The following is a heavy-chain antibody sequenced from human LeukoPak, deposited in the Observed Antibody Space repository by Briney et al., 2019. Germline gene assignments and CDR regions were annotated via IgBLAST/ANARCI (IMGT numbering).Heavy chain of an antibody. D-gene: IGHD6-13*01. CDR2: ISSSGSTI. Sequence: PGRSLRLSCAASGFTFSDYYMSWIRQAPGKGLEWVSYISSSGSTIYYADSVKGRFTISRDNAKNSLYLQMNSLRAEDTAVYYCARYKSSSWYKVGKGYFDYWGQGTLVTVSS. J-gene: IGHJ4*02. CDR3: ARYKSSSWYKVGKGYFDY. V-gene: IGHV3-11*01. CDR1: GFTFSDYY.